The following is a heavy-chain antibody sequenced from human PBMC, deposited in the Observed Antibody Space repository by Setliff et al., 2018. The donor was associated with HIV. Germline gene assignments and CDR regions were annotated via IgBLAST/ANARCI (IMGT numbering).Heavy chain of an antibody. D-gene: IGHD3-10*01. J-gene: IGHJ4*02. V-gene: IGHV3-15*01. CDR1: GFTFSNAW. CDR2: IKSKTDGGTT. Sequence: GESLKISCAASGFTFSNAWMSWVRQAPGKGLEWVGRIKSKTDGGTTDYAAPVKGRFTISRDDSNNTLYLQMNSLKTEDTAVYYCTSNYYGSGTYYNKIDYWGQGTLVTVPS. CDR3: TSNYYGSGTYYNKIDY.